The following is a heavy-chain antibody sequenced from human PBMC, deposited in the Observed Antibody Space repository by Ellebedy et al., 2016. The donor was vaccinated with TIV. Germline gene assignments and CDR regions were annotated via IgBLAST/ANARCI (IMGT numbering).Heavy chain of an antibody. V-gene: IGHV3-7*01. Sequence: GESLKISCAASGFTFSNYAMTWVRQAPGEGLEYVASIKEDGSEKYYVDSVKGRFTISRDNSKNTLYLQMNSLRAEDTAVFYCARDGVMYSGWQERGNWFDPWGQGTLVTVSS. CDR3: ARDGVMYSGWQERGNWFDP. J-gene: IGHJ5*02. D-gene: IGHD6-19*01. CDR2: IKEDGSEK. CDR1: GFTFSNYA.